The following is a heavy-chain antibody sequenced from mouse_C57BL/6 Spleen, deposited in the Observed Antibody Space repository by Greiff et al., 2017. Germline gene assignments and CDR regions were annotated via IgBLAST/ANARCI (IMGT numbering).Heavy chain of an antibody. D-gene: IGHD2-4*01. CDR3: ARVITAPYCFDY. V-gene: IGHV1-55*01. J-gene: IGHJ2*01. Sequence: QVQLQQPGAELVKPGASVKMSCKASGYTFTSYWITWVKQRPGQGLEGIGAIYPGSGSTNYNEKFKSKATLTVATSSSTAYMQLSSLTSDDSAVYYCARVITAPYCFDYWGQGTTLTVSS. CDR2: IYPGSGST. CDR1: GYTFTSYW.